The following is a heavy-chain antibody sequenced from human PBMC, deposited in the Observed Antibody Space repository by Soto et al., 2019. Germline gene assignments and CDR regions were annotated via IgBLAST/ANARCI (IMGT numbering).Heavy chain of an antibody. D-gene: IGHD1-26*01. CDR2: IYYSGST. CDR1: GGSISSYY. CDR3: ARWRKWELPLDAFDI. Sequence: SETLSLTCTVSGGSISSYYWSWIRQPPGKGLEWIGYIYYSGSTNYNPSLKSRVTISVDTSKNQFSLKLSSVTAADTAVYYCARWRKWELPLDAFDIWGQGTMVTVSS. V-gene: IGHV4-59*08. J-gene: IGHJ3*02.